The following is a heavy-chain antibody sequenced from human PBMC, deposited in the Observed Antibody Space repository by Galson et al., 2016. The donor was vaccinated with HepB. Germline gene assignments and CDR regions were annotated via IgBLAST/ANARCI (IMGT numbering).Heavy chain of an antibody. Sequence: SLRLSCAASGFTFSSYSMNWVRQAPGKGLEWVSLIYSGGTTHYADSVRGRFIISRDNSKNTLYLQMNSLRAEDTALYYCVIRWVWGQGTMVTVSS. D-gene: IGHD5-24*01. CDR1: GFTFSSYS. CDR3: VIRWV. V-gene: IGHV3-66*01. J-gene: IGHJ3*01. CDR2: IYSGGTT.